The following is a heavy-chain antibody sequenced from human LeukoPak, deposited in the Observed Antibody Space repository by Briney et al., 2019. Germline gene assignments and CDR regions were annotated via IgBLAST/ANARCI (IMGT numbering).Heavy chain of an antibody. Sequence: GASVKVSCKASGGTFSSYAISWVRQAPGQGLEWMGGIIPIFGTANYAQKFQGGVTITTDESTSTAYMELSSLRSEDTAVYYCARVPCGGDCYPHDAFDIWGQGTMVTVSS. J-gene: IGHJ3*02. CDR1: GGTFSSYA. CDR3: ARVPCGGDCYPHDAFDI. CDR2: IIPIFGTA. D-gene: IGHD2-21*02. V-gene: IGHV1-69*05.